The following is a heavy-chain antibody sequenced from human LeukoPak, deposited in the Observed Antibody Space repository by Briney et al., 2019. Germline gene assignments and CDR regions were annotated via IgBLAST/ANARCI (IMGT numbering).Heavy chain of an antibody. J-gene: IGHJ4*02. V-gene: IGHV5-51*01. D-gene: IGHD3-16*02. Sequence: GESLKISCKGSGYSFTSYWIGWVRQMPGKGLEWMGINYPGDSDTRYSPSFQGQVTISADKSISTAYLQWSSLKASDTAMYYCARWENYDYVWGSYRLADWGQGTLVTVSS. CDR3: ARWENYDYVWGSYRLAD. CDR1: GYSFTSYW. CDR2: NYPGDSDT.